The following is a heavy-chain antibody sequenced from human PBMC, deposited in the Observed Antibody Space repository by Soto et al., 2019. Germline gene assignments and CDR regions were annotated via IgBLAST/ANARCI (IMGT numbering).Heavy chain of an antibody. CDR1: GGSISSGGYY. V-gene: IGHV4-31*03. CDR2: IYHGGTT. Sequence: QVQLQESGPGLVKPSQTLSLTCTVSGGSISSGGYYWSWIRQHPGNGLEWIGYIYHGGTTYYNPSLKSRVTISVDTSKNQLSLKLTSATAADTAVYYWSMVRGNQLLGWFDPWGKGTLVPVSS. CDR3: SMVRGNQLLGWFDP. J-gene: IGHJ5*02. D-gene: IGHD2-2*01.